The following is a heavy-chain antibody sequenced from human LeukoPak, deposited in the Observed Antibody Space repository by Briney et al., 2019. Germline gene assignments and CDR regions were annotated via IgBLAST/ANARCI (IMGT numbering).Heavy chain of an antibody. V-gene: IGHV3-53*01. D-gene: IGHD6-19*01. CDR2: IYTDGST. J-gene: IGHJ4*02. Sequence: GGSLRLSCAASGFIVSSNYMNWVRQAPGKGLEWVSVIYTDGSTYYADSVKGRFTISRDNSKNTLYLQMNSLRAEDTAVYYCAKAGSSGWYKVLIDYWGQGTLVTVSS. CDR1: GFIVSSNY. CDR3: AKAGSSGWYKVLIDY.